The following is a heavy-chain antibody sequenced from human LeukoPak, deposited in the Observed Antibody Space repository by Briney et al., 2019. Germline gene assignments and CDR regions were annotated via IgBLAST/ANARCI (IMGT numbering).Heavy chain of an antibody. V-gene: IGHV1-18*01. Sequence: ASVKVSCKASGYTFTSYGISWVRQAPGQGLEWMGWISAYNGNTNYAQKLQGRVTMTTDTSTSTAYMELRSLRSEDTAVYYCAAAYYDILTGHFPFDYWGQGTLVTVSS. CDR1: GYTFTSYG. J-gene: IGHJ4*02. D-gene: IGHD3-9*01. CDR2: ISAYNGNT. CDR3: AAAYYDILTGHFPFDY.